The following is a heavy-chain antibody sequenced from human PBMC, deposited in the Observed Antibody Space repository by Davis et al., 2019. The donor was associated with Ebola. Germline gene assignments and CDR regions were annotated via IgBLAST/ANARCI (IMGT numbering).Heavy chain of an antibody. CDR1: GYTFTSYD. CDR3: ARGLNDYGDYWWFDP. V-gene: IGHV1-8*01. Sequence: AASVKVSCKASGYTFTSYDINWVRQATGQGLEWMGWMNPNSGNTGYAQKFQGRVTMTRNTSISTAYMELSSLRSEDTAVYYCARGLNDYGDYWWFDPWGQGTLVTVSS. D-gene: IGHD4-17*01. CDR2: MNPNSGNT. J-gene: IGHJ5*02.